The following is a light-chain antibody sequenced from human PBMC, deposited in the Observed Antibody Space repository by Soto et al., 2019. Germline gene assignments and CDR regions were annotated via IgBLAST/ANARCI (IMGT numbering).Light chain of an antibody. J-gene: IGKJ1*01. CDR3: QQSYSRVT. V-gene: IGKV1-39*01. CDR2: AAS. CDR1: QSINSR. Sequence: DIQMTQSPSTLSGSVGDTVTITCRASQSINSRFSWYQQKAGQAPKLLIYAASRLQSGVPSRFSGSGSGTDFTLTISSLQPEDFATYFCQQSYSRVTFGQGTKVDIK.